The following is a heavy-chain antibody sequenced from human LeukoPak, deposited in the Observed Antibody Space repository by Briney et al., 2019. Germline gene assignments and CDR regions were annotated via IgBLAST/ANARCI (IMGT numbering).Heavy chain of an antibody. CDR2: IKQDGSEK. J-gene: IGHJ4*02. V-gene: IGHV3-7*01. CDR1: GFTFSSYW. CDR3: VRDGDTSGYTN. Sequence: GGSLRLSCAASGFTFSSYWMHWVRQAPWKGLEWVANIKQDGSEKYYVDSVKGRFTISRDNAKNSLYLQMNSLRAEDTAVYSCVRDGDTSGYTNWGQGTLVTVSS. D-gene: IGHD3-22*01.